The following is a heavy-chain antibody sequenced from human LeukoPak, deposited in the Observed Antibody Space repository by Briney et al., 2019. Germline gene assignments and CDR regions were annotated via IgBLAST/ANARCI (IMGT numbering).Heavy chain of an antibody. CDR2: IYSGGST. CDR3: ASDGIDYYDSSGYHDAFDI. D-gene: IGHD3-22*01. CDR1: GFTFSSNY. J-gene: IGHJ3*02. Sequence: GGSLRLSCAASGFTFSSNYMSWVRQAPGKGLEWVSVIYSGGSTYYADSVKGRFTISRDNSKNTLYLQMNSLRAEDTAVYYCASDGIDYYDSSGYHDAFDIWGQGTMVTVSS. V-gene: IGHV3-66*01.